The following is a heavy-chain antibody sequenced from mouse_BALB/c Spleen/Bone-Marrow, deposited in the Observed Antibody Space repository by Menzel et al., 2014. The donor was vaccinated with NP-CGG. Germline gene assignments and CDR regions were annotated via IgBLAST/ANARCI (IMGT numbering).Heavy chain of an antibody. CDR3: VRAARTFDY. Sequence: VQLQQSGAELVKPGASVKLSCTASGFNIKDTYIHWVKQRPEQGLEWIGRIDPANADTKYGPKFQGKATITADTSSNTVCLQFISLTSEDTAIYYCVRAARTFDYWGQGTTLTVSS. D-gene: IGHD3-1*01. CDR2: IDPANADT. J-gene: IGHJ2*01. V-gene: IGHV14-3*02. CDR1: GFNIKDTY.